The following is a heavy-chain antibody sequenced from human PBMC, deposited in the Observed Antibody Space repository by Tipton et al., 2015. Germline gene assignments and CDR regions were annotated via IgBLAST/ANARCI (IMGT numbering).Heavy chain of an antibody. Sequence: SLRLSCGASGLTVSHNYMSWVRQAPGKGLEWVSVMYSGGGTKYADSVRGRFTISRDNSKNTLYLQMNSLRAEDTAIYYCAKDLGYSSGWFDFEYWGQGTLVTVSS. V-gene: IGHV3-53*01. J-gene: IGHJ4*02. CDR3: AKDLGYSSGWFDFEY. D-gene: IGHD6-19*01. CDR2: MYSGGGT. CDR1: GLTVSHNY.